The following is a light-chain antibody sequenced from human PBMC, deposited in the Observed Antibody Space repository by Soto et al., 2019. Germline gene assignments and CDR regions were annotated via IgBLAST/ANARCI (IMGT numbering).Light chain of an antibody. J-gene: IGKJ5*01. CDR3: QSYNTARPT. CDR1: QAISNS. Sequence: ERVAITCRAGQAISNSLAWDQQKLGKPPQPLIYAASTLQSGVPSRFSGSGSGTDFTLTISGLQPEDLATSYCQSYNTARPTFG. V-gene: IGKV1-27*01. CDR2: AAS.